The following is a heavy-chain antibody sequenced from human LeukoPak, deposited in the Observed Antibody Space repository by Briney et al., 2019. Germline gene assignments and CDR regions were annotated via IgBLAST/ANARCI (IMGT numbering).Heavy chain of an antibody. CDR1: GFIFDDYA. CDR3: ARVVIDAFDI. V-gene: IGHV3-9*01. Sequence: GGSLRLSCAASGFIFDDYAMNWVRQAPGKGLEWVSGITWDSKSIGYADSVKGRFTISRDNAKNSLYLQMNSLRAEDTALYYCARVVIDAFDIWGQGTKVTVSS. D-gene: IGHD3-22*01. J-gene: IGHJ3*02. CDR2: ITWDSKSI.